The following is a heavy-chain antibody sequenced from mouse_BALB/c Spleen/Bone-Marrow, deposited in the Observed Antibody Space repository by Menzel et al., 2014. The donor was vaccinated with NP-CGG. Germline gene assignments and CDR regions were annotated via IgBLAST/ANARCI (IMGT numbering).Heavy chain of an antibody. CDR3: ASYRYGWYFDV. CDR2: IDPAIFT. CDR1: GFNIKDTY. J-gene: IGHJ1*01. D-gene: IGHD2-14*01. Sequence: VQLQQSGAELVKPGASVKLSCTASGFNIKDTYLHWVKQRPEQGLDWVGRIDPAIFTKYDPKFQGKATITADTSSNTAYLHLSSLTSEDTAVYYCASYRYGWYFDVWGAGTTVTVSS. V-gene: IGHV14-3*02.